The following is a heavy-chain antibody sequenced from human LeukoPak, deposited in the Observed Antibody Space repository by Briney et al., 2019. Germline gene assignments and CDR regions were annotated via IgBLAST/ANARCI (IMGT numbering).Heavy chain of an antibody. D-gene: IGHD3-22*01. V-gene: IGHV4-31*03. CDR1: GASFNSDDQY. J-gene: IGHJ4*02. Sequence: SETLSLTCTVSGASFNSDDQYWNWIRQSPGKGLEWIGSIHPSGMLYNNPSLESRVTTSRDTSKNQFSLNLNSVTAADTAVYFCSRGLDSRKLGHWGQGILVTVSS. CDR3: SRGLDSRKLGH. CDR2: IHPSGML.